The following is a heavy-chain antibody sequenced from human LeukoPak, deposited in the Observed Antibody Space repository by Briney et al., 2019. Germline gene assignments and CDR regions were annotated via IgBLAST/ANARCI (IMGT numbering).Heavy chain of an antibody. CDR2: INHSGST. CDR3: ATVVGRYGMDV. D-gene: IGHD2-2*01. J-gene: IGHJ6*02. V-gene: IGHV4-34*01. CDR1: GGSFSGYY. Sequence: SETLSPTCAVYGGSFSGYYWSWIRQPPGKGLEWIGEINHSGSTNYNPSLKSRVTISVDTSKNQFSLKLSSVTAADTAVYYCATVVGRYGMDVWGQGTTVTVSS.